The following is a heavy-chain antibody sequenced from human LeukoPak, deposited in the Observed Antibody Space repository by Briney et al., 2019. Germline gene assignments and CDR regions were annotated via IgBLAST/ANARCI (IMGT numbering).Heavy chain of an antibody. CDR2: IKQDGSQK. V-gene: IGHV3-7*01. J-gene: IGHJ4*02. Sequence: GGSLRLSCAASGFTFSSYEMNWVRQAPGKGLEWVANIKQDGSQKYYVDSVKGRFTISRDNAKNSLYLQMNSLRAEDTAVYYCARDVSGTGGKDYWGQGTLVTVSS. D-gene: IGHD1-1*01. CDR3: ARDVSGTGGKDY. CDR1: GFTFSSYE.